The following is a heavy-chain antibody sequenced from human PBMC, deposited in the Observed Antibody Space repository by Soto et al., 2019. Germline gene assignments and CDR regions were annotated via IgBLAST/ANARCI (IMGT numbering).Heavy chain of an antibody. D-gene: IGHD1-1*01. CDR3: ARGRYGDY. CDR2: ISAHNGNT. V-gene: IGHV1-18*01. CDR1: GYGFTTYG. Sequence: QVHLVQSGAEVKKPGASVKVSCKGSGYGFTTYGLTWVRQAPGQGLEWMAWISAHNGNTNYAQKVQGRVTVTRDTSTSTAYMELRSLRYDDTAVYYGARGRYGDYWGQGALVTVSS. J-gene: IGHJ4*02.